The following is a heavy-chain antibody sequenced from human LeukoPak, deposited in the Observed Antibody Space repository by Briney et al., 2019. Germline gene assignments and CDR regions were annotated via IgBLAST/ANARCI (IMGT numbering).Heavy chain of an antibody. CDR1: GGTFSSYA. CDR2: IIPILGIA. D-gene: IGHD6-13*01. CDR3: ARGLRSSWYEVWFDP. J-gene: IGHJ5*02. V-gene: IGHV1-69*04. Sequence: EASVKVSCKASGGTFSSYAISWVRQAPGQGLEWMGRIIPILGIANYAQKFQGRVTITADKSTSTAYMELSSLRSEDTAVYYCARGLRSSWYEVWFDPWGQGTLVTVSS.